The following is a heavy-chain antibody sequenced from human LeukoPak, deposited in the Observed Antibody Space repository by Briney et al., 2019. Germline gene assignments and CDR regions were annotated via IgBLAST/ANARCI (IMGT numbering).Heavy chain of an antibody. CDR3: ARGPPWYFDL. CDR2: INGDGSST. D-gene: IGHD6-25*01. V-gene: IGHV3-74*01. CDR1: GFTFSSYW. Sequence: QSGGSLRLSCAASGFTFSSYWMHWVRQASGKGLVWVSRINGDGSSTAYADSVKGRFTISRDNAKNTLYLQMNSLTAEDTAVYYCARGPPWYFDLWGRGTLVTVSS. J-gene: IGHJ2*01.